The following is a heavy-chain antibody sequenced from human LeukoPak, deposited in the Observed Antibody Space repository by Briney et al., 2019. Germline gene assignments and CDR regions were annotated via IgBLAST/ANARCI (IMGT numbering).Heavy chain of an antibody. CDR1: GFSFSSYG. CDR3: ARDGGYYDILTGSDY. CDR2: IWYDGSNK. Sequence: PGGSLTLSCAASGFSFSSYGMHWVRQVPGRGLEWVAVIWYDGSNKYYADSVKGRFTISRDNSKNTLYLQMNSLRAEDTAVYYCARDGGYYDILTGSDYWGQGTLVTVSS. D-gene: IGHD3-9*01. V-gene: IGHV3-33*01. J-gene: IGHJ4*02.